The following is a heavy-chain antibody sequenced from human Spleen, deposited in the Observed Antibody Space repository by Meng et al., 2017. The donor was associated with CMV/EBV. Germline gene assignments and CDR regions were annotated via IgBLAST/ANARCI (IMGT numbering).Heavy chain of an antibody. J-gene: IGHJ6*02. CDR3: VRDLLLYCSTTDCPPGLDGMDV. CDR2: IYYSGST. CDR1: GDSISSGGYF. D-gene: IGHD2-2*01. V-gene: IGHV4-31*03. Sequence: SETLSLTCTVSGDSISSGGYFWSWIRHHPGKGLEWIGYIYYSGSTFYNPSLKSRVTISLDTSKIQFSLTMSSVTAADTAVYYCVRDLLLYCSTTDCPPGLDGMDVWGQGTTVTVSS.